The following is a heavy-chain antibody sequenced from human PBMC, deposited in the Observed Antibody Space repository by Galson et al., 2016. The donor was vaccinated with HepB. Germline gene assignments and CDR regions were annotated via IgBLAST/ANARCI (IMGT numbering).Heavy chain of an antibody. V-gene: IGHV3-64*04. D-gene: IGHD5-18*01. CDR2: VTGDGDAA. Sequence: SLRLSCAASGFIFSNHAMMWVRQAPGKGLEYVSSVTGDGDAAYYADSVKGRFTISRDNSKNTLYVQMNSLRAEDTAVYYCAKSVGIQLWLDHAFDIWGQGTMVTVSS. CDR3: AKSVGIQLWLDHAFDI. CDR1: GFIFSNHA. J-gene: IGHJ3*02.